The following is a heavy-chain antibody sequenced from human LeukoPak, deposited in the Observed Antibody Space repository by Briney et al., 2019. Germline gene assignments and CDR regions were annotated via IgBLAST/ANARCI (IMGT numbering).Heavy chain of an antibody. J-gene: IGHJ4*02. V-gene: IGHV1-2*02. CDR1: GYTFTGYY. D-gene: IGHD6-19*01. CDR3: ARVRRGAVAGTDY. CDR2: INPNSGGT. Sequence: ASVKVSCKASGYTFTGYYMHWVRQAPGQGLEWLGWINPNSGGTNYAQKFQGRVTMTRDTSISTAYMELSRLRSDDTAVYYCARVRRGAVAGTDYWGQGTLVTASS.